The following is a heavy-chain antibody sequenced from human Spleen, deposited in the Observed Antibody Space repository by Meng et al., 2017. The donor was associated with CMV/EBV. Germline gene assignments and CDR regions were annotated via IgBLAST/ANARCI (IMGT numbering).Heavy chain of an antibody. CDR2: IYYSRST. CDR1: GGSVSSGSYY. Sequence: VSGGSVSSGSYYWSWIRQPPGKGLEWIGYIYYSRSTNYNSSLKSRVTISVDTSKNQVSLKLSSVTAADTAVYYCTRDLGIRYWFDPWGQGTLVTVSS. D-gene: IGHD1-14*01. CDR3: TRDLGIRYWFDP. V-gene: IGHV4-61*01. J-gene: IGHJ5*02.